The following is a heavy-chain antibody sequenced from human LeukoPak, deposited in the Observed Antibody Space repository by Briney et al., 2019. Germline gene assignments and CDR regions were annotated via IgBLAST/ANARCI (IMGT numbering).Heavy chain of an antibody. CDR2: ISGSGGST. V-gene: IGHV3-23*01. CDR3: AKDLGGYSYGHEHYYYGMDV. CDR1: GFTFSSYA. Sequence: GGSLRLSCAASGFTFSSYAMSWVRQAPGKGLEWVSAISGSGGSTYYADSVKGRFTISRDNSKNTLYLQMNSLRAEDTAVYYCAKDLGGYSYGHEHYYYGMDVWGQGTTVTVSS. D-gene: IGHD5-18*01. J-gene: IGHJ6*02.